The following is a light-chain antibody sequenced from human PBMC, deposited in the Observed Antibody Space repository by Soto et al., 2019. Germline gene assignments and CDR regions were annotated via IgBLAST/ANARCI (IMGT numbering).Light chain of an antibody. Sequence: EIVMTQSPGTLSLSPGERATISCRASQVIGSRYLAWYHQKSGQAPRLLIYGASSRATGIPDRFSGSGSGTDFTLTISRLEPEYFVVYYYQQFGSSIPHTCGQGTKLEIK. CDR1: QVIGSRY. V-gene: IGKV3-20*01. CDR3: QQFGSSIPHT. CDR2: GAS. J-gene: IGKJ2*01.